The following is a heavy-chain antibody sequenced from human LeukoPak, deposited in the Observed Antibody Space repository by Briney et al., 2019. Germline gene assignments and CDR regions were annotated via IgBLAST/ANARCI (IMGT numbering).Heavy chain of an antibody. J-gene: IGHJ4*02. CDR3: ARHRSGWLQSSFDY. CDR1: GGSISSSSSY. V-gene: IGHV4-39*01. CDR2: IYYSGSS. Sequence: ASETLSLTCTVSGGSISSSSSYWGWIRQPPGKGLEWIGSIYYSGSSFDNPALKSRVTISVDTSKNQFSLKLSSVTAADTAVYYCARHRSGWLQSSFDYWGQGTLVTVSS. D-gene: IGHD5-24*01.